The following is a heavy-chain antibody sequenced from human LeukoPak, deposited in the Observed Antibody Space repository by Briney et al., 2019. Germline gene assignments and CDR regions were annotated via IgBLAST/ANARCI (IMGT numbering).Heavy chain of an antibody. D-gene: IGHD1-14*01. V-gene: IGHV3-23*01. J-gene: IGHJ4*02. CDR2: ISGSGGST. CDR3: ATRAAVTLYFGY. Sequence: GGTLRLSCAASGFTFSSYGMSWVRQAPGKGLEWVSAISGSGGSTYYADSVKGRFTISRDNSKNTLYLQMNSLRAEDTAVYYCATRAAVTLYFGYWGQGTLVTVSS. CDR1: GFTFSSYG.